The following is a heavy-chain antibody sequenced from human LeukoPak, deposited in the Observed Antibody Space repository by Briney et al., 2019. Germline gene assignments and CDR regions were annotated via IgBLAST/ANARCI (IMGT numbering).Heavy chain of an antibody. CDR2: INGDGSST. D-gene: IGHD2-15*01. V-gene: IGHV3-74*01. CDR3: ARGYCSGGSCQFDY. CDR1: GFTFSSYW. J-gene: IGHJ4*02. Sequence: GGSLRLSCAASGFTFSSYWMHWVRQAPGKRLVWVSRINGDGSSTTYADSVKGRFTISRDNAKNTLYLQMNSLRAEDTAVYYCARGYCSGGSCQFDYWGQGTLVTVSS.